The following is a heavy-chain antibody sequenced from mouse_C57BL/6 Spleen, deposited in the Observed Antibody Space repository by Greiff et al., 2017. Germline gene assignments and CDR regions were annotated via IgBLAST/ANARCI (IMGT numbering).Heavy chain of an antibody. Sequence: QVQLQQPGTELVKPGASVKLSCKASGYTFTSYWMHWVKQRPGQGLEWIGNINPSNGGTNYNEKFQSKATLTVDKSSSTAYMQLSSLTSEDSAVYYCARDGSSLYWYFDVWGTGTTVTVSS. CDR2: INPSNGGT. V-gene: IGHV1-53*01. CDR1: GYTFTSYW. D-gene: IGHD1-1*01. CDR3: ARDGSSLYWYFDV. J-gene: IGHJ1*03.